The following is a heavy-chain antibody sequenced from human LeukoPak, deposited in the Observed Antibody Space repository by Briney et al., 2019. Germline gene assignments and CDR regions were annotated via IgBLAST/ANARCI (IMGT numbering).Heavy chain of an antibody. CDR2: INSDGSST. CDR1: GFTFSGYW. CDR3: ARDLTTLDY. Sequence: AGGSLRLSCAASGFTFSGYWMNWVRQAPGKGLVWVSHINSDGSSTSHADSVKGRFTISRDNAKNTLYLQMNSLRAEDTAVYYCARDLTTLDYWGQGTLVTVSS. J-gene: IGHJ4*02. V-gene: IGHV3-74*01. D-gene: IGHD4-11*01.